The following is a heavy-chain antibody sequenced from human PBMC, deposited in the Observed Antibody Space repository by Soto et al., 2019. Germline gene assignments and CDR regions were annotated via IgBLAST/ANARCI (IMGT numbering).Heavy chain of an antibody. CDR1: GFSFKNAW. V-gene: IGHV3-15*07. CDR3: TGLWFGEIYNY. Sequence: EVELVESGGGLVKPGGSLTLSCAASGFSFKNAWMNWVRQAPGKGLEWVGRIKNKNDGGTTDYAAFVKGRSTISRDASENTLNLHMTGLKTEDTGVYFCTGLWFGEIYNYWGQGSLVTVSS. J-gene: IGHJ4*01. CDR2: IKNKNDGGTT. D-gene: IGHD3-10*01.